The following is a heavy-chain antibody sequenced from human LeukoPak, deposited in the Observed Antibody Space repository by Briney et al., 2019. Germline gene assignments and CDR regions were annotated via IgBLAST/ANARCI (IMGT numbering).Heavy chain of an antibody. CDR3: AREAATIFGVVIRNAFGI. D-gene: IGHD3-3*01. J-gene: IGHJ3*02. V-gene: IGHV4-59*12. CDR2: IYYSGNT. CDR1: GGSIGSYY. Sequence: SETLSLTCTVSGGSIGSYYWSWIRQPPGKGLEWIGYIYYSGNTYYNPSLKSRVTISVDRSKNQFSLQLSSVTAADTAVYYCAREAATIFGVVIRNAFGIWGQGTMVTVSS.